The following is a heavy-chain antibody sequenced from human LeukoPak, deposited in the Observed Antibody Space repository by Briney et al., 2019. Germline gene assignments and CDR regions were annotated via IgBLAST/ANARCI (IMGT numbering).Heavy chain of an antibody. J-gene: IGHJ4*02. CDR3: ARHKYTAVAFEF. D-gene: IGHD4-23*01. CDR1: GGSISDYH. Sequence: SGTLSLTCAVSGGSISDYHWSWIRQPPGKGLEWIGYIYYDGSTNYSPSLKSRVTISLDTSKNQFSLRLSSVTAADTAVYYCARHKYTAVAFEFWGQGTLVTVSS. V-gene: IGHV4-59*08. CDR2: IYYDGST.